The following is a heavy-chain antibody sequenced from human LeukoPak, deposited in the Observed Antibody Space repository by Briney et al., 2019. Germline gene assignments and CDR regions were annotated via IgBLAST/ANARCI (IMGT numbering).Heavy chain of an antibody. Sequence: GASVKVSCKASGGTFSSHAISWVRQAPGQGLEWMGRIIPTLGIANYAQKFQGRVTITADKSTSTAYMELSSLRSEDTAVYYCARSSYGSGIHEVGSDYWGQGTLVTVSS. CDR1: GGTFSSHA. J-gene: IGHJ4*02. CDR3: ARSSYGSGIHEVGSDY. V-gene: IGHV1-69*04. D-gene: IGHD3-10*01. CDR2: IIPTLGIA.